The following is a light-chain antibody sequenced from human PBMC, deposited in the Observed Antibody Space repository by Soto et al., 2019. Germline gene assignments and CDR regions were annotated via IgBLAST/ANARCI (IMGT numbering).Light chain of an antibody. Sequence: IQLTQSPSSLSASVGDRVTITGRASQGISSYLAWYQQKPGKAPKLLIYAASTLQSGVPSRFSGSGSGRDFTLTISSLQPEDFATYYCQQLNSYPLTFGQGTKVDIK. CDR3: QQLNSYPLT. V-gene: IGKV1-9*01. J-gene: IGKJ1*01. CDR2: AAS. CDR1: QGISSY.